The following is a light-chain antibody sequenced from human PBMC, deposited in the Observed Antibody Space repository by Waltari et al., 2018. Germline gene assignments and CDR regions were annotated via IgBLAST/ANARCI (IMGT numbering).Light chain of an antibody. CDR3: QQYNNWPWT. V-gene: IGKV3-15*01. J-gene: IGKJ1*01. CDR2: SAS. Sequence: EIVMTQSPATLSVSLGERATLSCRASQSVGSNYLAWYQQTPGQAPRPLISSASTRATGVPARFSGSGSGTEFTLTISSLQSEDFAIYYCQQYNNWPWTFGQGTKVEI. CDR1: QSVGSN.